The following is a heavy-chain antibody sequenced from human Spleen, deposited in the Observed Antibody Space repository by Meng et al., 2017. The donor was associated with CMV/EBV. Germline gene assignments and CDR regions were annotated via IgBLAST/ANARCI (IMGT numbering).Heavy chain of an antibody. Sequence: GSLRLSCAASGFTLSSYWMSWVRQAPGKGLEWVANIKEDGSEKYYVDSVKGRFTISRDNAKNSLYVQMNSLRGEDTAVYYCARAYRAIDYWGQGTLVTVSS. CDR1: GFTLSSYW. V-gene: IGHV3-7*01. CDR3: ARAYRAIDY. CDR2: IKEDGSEK. J-gene: IGHJ4*02. D-gene: IGHD1-26*01.